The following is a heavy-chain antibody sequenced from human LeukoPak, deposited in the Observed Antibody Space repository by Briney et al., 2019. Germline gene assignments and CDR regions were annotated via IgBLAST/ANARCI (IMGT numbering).Heavy chain of an antibody. CDR2: IKLDGSEQ. CDR1: GLTISNNW. V-gene: IGHV3-7*01. Sequence: GGSLRLSCADSGLTISNNWMSWVRQAPGKGLEWVANIKLDGSEQYYVDSVKGRFTISRDNGKNLLYLQMNSLRAEDTAVYYCARARWYSSDYWGQGTRVSVSS. CDR3: ARARWYSSDY. D-gene: IGHD5-24*01. J-gene: IGHJ4*02.